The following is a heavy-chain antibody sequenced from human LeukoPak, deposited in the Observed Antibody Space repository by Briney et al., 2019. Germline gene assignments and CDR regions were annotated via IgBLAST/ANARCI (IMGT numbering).Heavy chain of an antibody. CDR2: ICYSGST. D-gene: IGHD3-10*01. Sequence: PSETLSLTCTVSGGSISSGGYYWSWIRQHPGKGLEWIGYICYSGSTNYNPSLKSRVTISVDTSKNQFSLKLSSVTAADTAVYYCARDSVVRGVIYYWGQGTLVTVSS. CDR1: GGSISSGGYY. V-gene: IGHV4-31*03. CDR3: ARDSVVRGVIYY. J-gene: IGHJ4*02.